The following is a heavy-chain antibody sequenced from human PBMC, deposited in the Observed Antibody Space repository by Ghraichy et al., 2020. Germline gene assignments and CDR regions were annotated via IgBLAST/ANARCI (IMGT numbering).Heavy chain of an antibody. D-gene: IGHD5/OR15-5a*01. CDR1: GGSISSSSYY. CDR3: ARHDLRWFDP. Sequence: SETLSLTCTVSGGSISSSSYYWGWIRQPPGKGLEWIGSIYYSGSTYYNPSLKSRVTISVDTSKNQFSLKLSSVTAADTAVYYCARHDLRWFDPWGQGTLVTVSS. V-gene: IGHV4-39*07. CDR2: IYYSGST. J-gene: IGHJ5*02.